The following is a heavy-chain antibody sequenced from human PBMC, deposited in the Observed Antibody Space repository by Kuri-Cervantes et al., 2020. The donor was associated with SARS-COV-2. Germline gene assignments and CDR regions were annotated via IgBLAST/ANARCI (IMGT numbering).Heavy chain of an antibody. Sequence: GESLKISCAASGFTFSSYSTNWVRQAPGKGLEWVSSISSSSSYIYYADSVKGRFTISRDNAKNSLYLQMNSLRAEDTAVYYCARDGRPQVVIAGLGAFDIWGQGTMVTVSS. V-gene: IGHV3-21*01. CDR2: ISSSSSYI. J-gene: IGHJ3*02. CDR1: GFTFSSYS. CDR3: ARDGRPQVVIAGLGAFDI. D-gene: IGHD2-21*01.